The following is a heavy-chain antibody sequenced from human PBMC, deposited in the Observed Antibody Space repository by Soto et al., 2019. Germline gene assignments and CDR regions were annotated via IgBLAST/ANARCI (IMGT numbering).Heavy chain of an antibody. V-gene: IGHV3-33*01. CDR1: GFTFSSYG. J-gene: IGHJ4*02. CDR2: IWYDGSNK. CDR3: ARDHYDSSGPPFDY. Sequence: PGGSLRLSCAASGFTFSSYGMHWVRQAPGKGLEWVAIIWYDGSNKYYGDSVRGRFTISRDNSKNTLYLQMNSLRADDTAVYYCARDHYDSSGPPFDYWGQGTLVTVSS. D-gene: IGHD3-22*01.